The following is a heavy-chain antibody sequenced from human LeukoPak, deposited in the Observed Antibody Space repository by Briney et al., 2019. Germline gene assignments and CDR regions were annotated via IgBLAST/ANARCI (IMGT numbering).Heavy chain of an antibody. D-gene: IGHD4-23*01. CDR3: ARVSAVVTQAFDY. V-gene: IGHV4-31*03. CDR1: GGSISSGGYY. CDR2: IYYSGST. J-gene: IGHJ4*02. Sequence: PSQTLSLTCTVSGGSISSGGYYWSWIRQHPGKGLEWIGYIYYSGSTYYNPSLKSRVTISVDTSKNQFSLKLSSVTAADTAVYYCARVSAVVTQAFDYWGQGILVAVSS.